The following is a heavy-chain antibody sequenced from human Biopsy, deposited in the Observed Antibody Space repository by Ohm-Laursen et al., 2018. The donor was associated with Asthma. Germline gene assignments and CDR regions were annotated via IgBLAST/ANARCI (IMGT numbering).Heavy chain of an antibody. CDR3: AKDRDYDILTGPPGFDY. D-gene: IGHD3-9*01. Sequence: SLRLSCAAPGFTFSSYAMSWVRQAPGKGLEWVSAISGSGGSTYYADSVKDRFTISRDNSKNTLYLQMNSLRAEDTAVYYCAKDRDYDILTGPPGFDYWGQGTLVTVSS. V-gene: IGHV3-23*01. CDR2: ISGSGGST. J-gene: IGHJ4*02. CDR1: GFTFSSYA.